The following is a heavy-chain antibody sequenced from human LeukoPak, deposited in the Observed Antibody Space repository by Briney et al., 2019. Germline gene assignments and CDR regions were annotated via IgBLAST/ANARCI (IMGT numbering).Heavy chain of an antibody. CDR3: ARHTSTYFDY. Sequence: ASVKVSCKASGFMFTGHHMHWVRQAPGQGLEWMGWINPDSGGTRYARRFQGRVTMTRDAATSTVYMELNRLRSDDTAVYYCARHTSTYFDYWGQGTLVTVSS. J-gene: IGHJ4*02. CDR2: INPDSGGT. CDR1: GFMFTGHH. V-gene: IGHV1-2*02. D-gene: IGHD2/OR15-2a*01.